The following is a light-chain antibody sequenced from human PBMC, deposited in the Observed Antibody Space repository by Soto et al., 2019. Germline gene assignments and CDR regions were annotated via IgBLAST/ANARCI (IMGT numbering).Light chain of an antibody. CDR2: GAS. J-gene: IGKJ2*01. CDR3: QQYGSSPAGGHGYT. V-gene: IGKV3-20*01. CDR1: QSVSSSY. Sequence: EIVLTQSPGTLSLSPGERATLSCRASQSVSSSYLAWYQQKPGQAPRLLIYGASSRATGIPDRFSGSGSGTDFTLTISRLEPEDFAVYYCQQYGSSPAGGHGYTFGQGTKLEIK.